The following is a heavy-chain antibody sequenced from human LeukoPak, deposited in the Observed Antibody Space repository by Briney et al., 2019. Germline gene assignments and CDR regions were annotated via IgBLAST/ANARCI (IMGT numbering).Heavy chain of an antibody. J-gene: IGHJ4*02. CDR3: ARLGTTRAY. CDR2: INHSGST. V-gene: IGHV4-34*01. D-gene: IGHD1-14*01. Sequence: SETLSLTCAVYGGFFSGYYWSWIRQPPGKGLEWIGEINHSGSTNYNPSLKSRVTISVDTSKNQFSLKLSSVTAADTAVYYCARLGTTRAYWGQGTLVTVSS. CDR1: GGFFSGYY.